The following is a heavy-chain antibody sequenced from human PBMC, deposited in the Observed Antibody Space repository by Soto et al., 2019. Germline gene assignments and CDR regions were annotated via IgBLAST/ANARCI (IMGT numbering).Heavy chain of an antibody. Sequence: PGGSLRLSCAASGYTFTSYYMHWVRQAPGQGLEWMGIINPSGGSTSYAQKFQGRVTMTRDTSTSTVYMELSSLRSEDTAVYYCARGLGVVTAIPNYYYGMDVWGQGTTVTVSS. CDR2: INPSGGST. V-gene: IGHV1-46*01. CDR1: GYTFTSYY. CDR3: ARGLGVVTAIPNYYYGMDV. J-gene: IGHJ6*02. D-gene: IGHD2-21*02.